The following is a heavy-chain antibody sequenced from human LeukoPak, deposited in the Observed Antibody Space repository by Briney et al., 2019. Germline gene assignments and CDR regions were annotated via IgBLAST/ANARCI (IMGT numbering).Heavy chain of an antibody. D-gene: IGHD6-13*01. V-gene: IGHV3-74*01. CDR2: INTDGSYS. J-gene: IGHJ4*02. CDR3: ARGAAAGRGGFYFDY. CDR1: GFTFSYFW. Sequence: GESLRLSCAASGFTFSYFWMHWFRQTPGKGLVWVSCINTDGSYSTYADSVKGRFTISRDNVRNTLYLQMNSLRAEDSAVYYCARGAAAGRGGFYFDYWGQGTLVTVSS.